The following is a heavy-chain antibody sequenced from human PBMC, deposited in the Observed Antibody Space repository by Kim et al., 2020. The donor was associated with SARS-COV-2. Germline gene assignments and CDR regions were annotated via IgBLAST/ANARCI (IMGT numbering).Heavy chain of an antibody. V-gene: IGHV3-23*01. CDR1: GFTFNSYA. D-gene: IGHD6-19*01. CDR2: IIGTGNTA. J-gene: IGHJ4*02. Sequence: GGSLRLSCAASGFTFNSYAMVWVRQAPGKGPEWVAAIIGTGNTAYYADSVKGRFTISRDNSRNTVYLQLSNLRADDTAVYSCAKVRGSYWYYFDSWGPGT. CDR3: AKVRGSYWYYFDS.